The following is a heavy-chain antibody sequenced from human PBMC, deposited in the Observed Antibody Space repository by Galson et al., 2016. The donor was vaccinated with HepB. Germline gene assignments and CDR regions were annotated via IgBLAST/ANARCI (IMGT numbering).Heavy chain of an antibody. CDR3: ARNRGLYDNTGMAFDY. Sequence: SLRLSCAASGFTFPIYGFHWVRQAPGKGLEWVAVMSYDGERNFYVDSVKGRFTVSRDDSRNIIHLEMNSLRPEDTAVYFCARNRGLYDNTGMAFDYWGQGTQVIVSS. CDR1: GFTFPIYG. CDR2: MSYDGERN. V-gene: IGHV3-30*03. J-gene: IGHJ4*02. D-gene: IGHD3-10*01.